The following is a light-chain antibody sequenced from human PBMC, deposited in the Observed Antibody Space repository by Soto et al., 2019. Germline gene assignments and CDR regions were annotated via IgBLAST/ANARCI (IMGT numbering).Light chain of an antibody. CDR1: SSDIGGYNY. CDR3: SSYTSSTTLVI. V-gene: IGLV2-14*01. J-gene: IGLJ2*01. CDR2: EVS. Sequence: QSVLTQPASVSGSPGQSITISCTGTSSDIGGYNYVSWYQQHPGKAPKVMIYEVSNRPSGVSNRFSGSKSGNTASLTISGLQAEDEAGYYCSSYTSSTTLVIFGGGTKLTVL.